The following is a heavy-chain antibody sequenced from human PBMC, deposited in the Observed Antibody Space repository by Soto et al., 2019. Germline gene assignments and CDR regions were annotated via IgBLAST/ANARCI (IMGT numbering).Heavy chain of an antibody. CDR3: ARGGGLSYYXFWSGYPDPDX. Sequence: GGSLRLSCAASGFTFSSYGMHWVRQAPGKGLEWVAVIWYDGSNKYYADSVKGRFTISRDNSKNTLYLQMNSLRAEDTAVYYCARGGGLSYYXFWSGYPDPDXWGQGTLVTXSS. CDR1: GFTFSSYG. V-gene: IGHV3-33*01. D-gene: IGHD3-3*01. CDR2: IWYDGSNK. J-gene: IGHJ4*02.